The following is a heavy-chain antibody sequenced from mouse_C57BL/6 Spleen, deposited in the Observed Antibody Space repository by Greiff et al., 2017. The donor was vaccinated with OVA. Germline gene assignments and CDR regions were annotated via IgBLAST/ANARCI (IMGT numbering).Heavy chain of an antibody. J-gene: IGHJ2*01. CDR1: GIDFSRYW. D-gene: IGHD2-13*01. CDR2: INPDSSTI. CDR3: ERRRFLYFSDDYFDY. V-gene: IGHV4-1*01. Sequence: EASGIDFSRYWMSWVRRAPGKGLEWIGEINPDSSTINYAPSLKDKFIISRDNAKNTLYLQMSKVRSEDTDLYYCERRRFLYFSDDYFDYWGQGTTLTVSS.